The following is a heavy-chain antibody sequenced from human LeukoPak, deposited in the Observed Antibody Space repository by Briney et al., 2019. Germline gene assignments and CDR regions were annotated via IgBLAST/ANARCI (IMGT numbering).Heavy chain of an antibody. V-gene: IGHV3-30*18. J-gene: IGHJ4*02. CDR3: AKDQGGSGYSALDY. D-gene: IGHD3-22*01. Sequence: GGSLRLSCAASGFTFSRYGMHWVRQAPGKGLEWVAVISYDGSNKYYADSVKGRFTISRDNSKNTLYLQMNSLRAEDTAVYYCAKDQGGSGYSALDYWGQGTLVTVSS. CDR2: ISYDGSNK. CDR1: GFTFSRYG.